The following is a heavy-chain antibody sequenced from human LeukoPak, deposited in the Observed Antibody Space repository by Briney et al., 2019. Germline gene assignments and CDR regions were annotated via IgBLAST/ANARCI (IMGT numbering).Heavy chain of an antibody. CDR1: GFTFSSYW. V-gene: IGHV3-74*01. D-gene: IGHD1-26*01. J-gene: IGHJ4*02. Sequence: GGSLRLSCAASGFTFSSYWMNWVRQAPGKGLVWVSRIASDGSSTTYADSVKGRFSISRDNAKNTLYLQMNSLRVEDTAVYYCAGDRATSYFDYWGQGALVTISS. CDR2: IASDGSST. CDR3: AGDRATSYFDY.